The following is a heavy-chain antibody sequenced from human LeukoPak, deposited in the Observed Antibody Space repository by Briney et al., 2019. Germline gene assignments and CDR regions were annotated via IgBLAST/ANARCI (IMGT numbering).Heavy chain of an antibody. CDR3: ARINGSGYYYVGENAFDI. Sequence: ESGPTLVKPTQTLTLTCTFSGFSLSTSGVGVGWIRQPPGKALEWLALIYWNDDKRYSPSLKSRLTITKDTSKNQVVLTMTNMDLVDTATYYCARINGSGYYYVGENAFDIWGQGTMVTVSS. D-gene: IGHD3-22*01. CDR2: IYWNDDK. V-gene: IGHV2-5*01. CDR1: GFSLSTSGVG. J-gene: IGHJ3*02.